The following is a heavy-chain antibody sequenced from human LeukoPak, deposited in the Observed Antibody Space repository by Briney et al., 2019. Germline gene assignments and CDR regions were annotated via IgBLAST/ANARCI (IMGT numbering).Heavy chain of an antibody. CDR2: INPNSGGT. CDR1: GYTFTGYY. CDR3: ARSAYYYGSGSGRWVDY. D-gene: IGHD3-10*01. J-gene: IGHJ4*02. V-gene: IGHV1-2*06. Sequence: ASVKVSCKASGYTFTGYYMHWVRQAPGQGLEWMGRINPNSGGTNYAQKFQGRVTMTRDTSISTAYMELSRLRSDDTAAYYCARSAYYYGSGSGRWVDYWGQGTLVTVSS.